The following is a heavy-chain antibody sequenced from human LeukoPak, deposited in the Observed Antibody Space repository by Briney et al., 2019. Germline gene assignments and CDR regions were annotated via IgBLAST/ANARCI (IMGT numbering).Heavy chain of an antibody. J-gene: IGHJ4*02. CDR1: GYSISSGYY. Sequence: TLSLTCAVSGYSISSGYYWGWIRQPPGKALEWLALIYWNDDKRYSPSLKSRLTITKDTSKNQVVLTMTNMDPVDTATYYCAHSRYDFWSGEGHFDYWGQGTLVTVSS. CDR2: IYWNDDK. CDR3: AHSRYDFWSGEGHFDY. V-gene: IGHV2-5*01. D-gene: IGHD3-3*01.